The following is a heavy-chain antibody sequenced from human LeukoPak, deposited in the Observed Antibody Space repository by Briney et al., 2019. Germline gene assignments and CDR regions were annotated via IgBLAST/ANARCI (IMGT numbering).Heavy chain of an antibody. Sequence: GASVKVSCKASGGTFSSYAISWVRQAPGQGLEWMGGIIPIFGTANYAQKFQGRVTITTDESTSTAYMELSSLRSEDTAVYYCARGGGCSSTSRYRYYYYYMDVWGKGTTVTVSS. V-gene: IGHV1-69*05. CDR2: IIPIFGTA. J-gene: IGHJ6*03. CDR3: ARGGGCSSTSRYRYYYYYMDV. CDR1: GGTFSSYA. D-gene: IGHD2-2*02.